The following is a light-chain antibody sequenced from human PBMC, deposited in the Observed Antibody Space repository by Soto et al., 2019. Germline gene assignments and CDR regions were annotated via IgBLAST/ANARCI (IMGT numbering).Light chain of an antibody. CDR1: QSVSSN. V-gene: IGKV3-15*01. Sequence: EIVLTQSPATLSSFPGERATLSCRASQSVSSNLAWYQQKPGQAPTLLIYGASTRATGIPARFSGSGSGTEFTLTISSLQSEDFAVYYCQQYNNWPWTFGQGTKVDIK. CDR3: QQYNNWPWT. J-gene: IGKJ1*01. CDR2: GAS.